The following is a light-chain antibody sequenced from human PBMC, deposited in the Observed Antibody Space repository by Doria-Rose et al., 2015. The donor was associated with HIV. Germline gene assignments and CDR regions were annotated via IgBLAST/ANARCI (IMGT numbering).Light chain of an antibody. V-gene: IGKV1-9*01. CDR3: QQFDSFPRT. Sequence: TQSPSFLSASVGVRVTITCRASQGIRRYLAWYQQKPGKDPTLLIFGASTVQSGVPSRFSGSGSGTEFTLTISSLQPEDFATYYCQQFDSFPRTFGQGTKVELK. CDR2: GAS. CDR1: QGIRRY. J-gene: IGKJ1*01.